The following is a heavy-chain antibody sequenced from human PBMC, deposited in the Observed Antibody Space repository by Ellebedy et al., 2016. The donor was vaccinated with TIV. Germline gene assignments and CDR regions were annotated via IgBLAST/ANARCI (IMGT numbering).Heavy chain of an antibody. Sequence: MPSETLSLTCTVSGGSFGDYHWSWFRQSPGTGLEWIGEVDHSGVTTYNPSLTSRVNMSVDTSNSVFSLRLKSVTAADPAVYYRASAGGFSEFVVLDVAPRWFDPWGQGILVTVFS. J-gene: IGHJ5*02. CDR3: ASAGGFSEFVVLDVAPRWFDP. V-gene: IGHV4-34*01. D-gene: IGHD2-21*01. CDR2: VDHSGVT. CDR1: GGSFGDYH.